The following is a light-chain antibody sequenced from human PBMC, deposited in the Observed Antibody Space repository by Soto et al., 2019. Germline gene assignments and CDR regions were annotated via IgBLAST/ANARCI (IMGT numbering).Light chain of an antibody. CDR3: QQYGSSPPYT. CDR1: QSVSNNY. Sequence: EVVLTQSPGTLSLSPGERATLSCRASQSVSNNYFAWYQQKPGQAPRLLIFGSSDRAHGIPDRFSGSGSGTDFTLTISSLEPADFAVYYCQQYGSSPPYTVGQGTKLEIK. V-gene: IGKV3-20*01. CDR2: GSS. J-gene: IGKJ2*01.